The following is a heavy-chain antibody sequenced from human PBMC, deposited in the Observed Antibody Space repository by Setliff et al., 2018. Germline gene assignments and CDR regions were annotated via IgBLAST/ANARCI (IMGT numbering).Heavy chain of an antibody. CDR2: IYYSGST. J-gene: IGHJ4*02. V-gene: IGHV4-39*07. Sequence: PSETLSLTCTVSGGSISSSSYYWGWIRQPPGKGLEWIGSIYYSGSTYYNPSLKSRVTISVDTSKNQFSLKLSSVTAADTAVYYCARQIDYGDFQYFDYWGQGTLVTSPQ. CDR1: GGSISSSSYY. CDR3: ARQIDYGDFQYFDY. D-gene: IGHD4-17*01.